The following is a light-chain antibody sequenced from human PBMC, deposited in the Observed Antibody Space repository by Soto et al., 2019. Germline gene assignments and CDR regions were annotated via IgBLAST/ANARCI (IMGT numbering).Light chain of an antibody. CDR2: GAS. CDR1: QSINRD. Sequence: EIVMTQSPATLSVSPGESATLSCRASQSINRDLAWYVQKPGQAPRLLIHGASTRATGIPARFSGSGSGTEFTLIISSLQSEDSAVYYCQQYNSWLWTFGQGTKVDIK. J-gene: IGKJ1*01. CDR3: QQYNSWLWT. V-gene: IGKV3-15*01.